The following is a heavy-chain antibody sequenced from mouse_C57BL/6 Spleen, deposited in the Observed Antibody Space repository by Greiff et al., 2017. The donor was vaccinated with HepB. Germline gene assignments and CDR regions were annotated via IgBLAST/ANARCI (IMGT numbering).Heavy chain of an antibody. CDR1: GFTFSSYA. J-gene: IGHJ4*01. CDR2: ISDGGSYT. CDR3: AREGTGRAMDY. D-gene: IGHD4-1*01. V-gene: IGHV5-4*01. Sequence: EVKLVDSGGGLVKPGGSLKLSCAASGFTFSSYAMSWVRQTPEKRLEWVATISDGGSYTYYPDNVKGRFTISRDNAKNNLYLQMSHLKSEDTAMYYCAREGTGRAMDYWGQGTSVTVSS.